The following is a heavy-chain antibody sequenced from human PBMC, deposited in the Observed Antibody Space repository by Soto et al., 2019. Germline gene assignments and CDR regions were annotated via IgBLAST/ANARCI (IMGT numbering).Heavy chain of an antibody. CDR1: GYTFTSYA. J-gene: IGHJ4*02. CDR3: ARGITLPTPLDN. V-gene: IGHV1-3*01. D-gene: IGHD1-20*01. Sequence: ASVKVSCKASGYTFTSYAMHWVRQAPGQRLEWMGWINAGNGNTKYSQKFQGRVTITRDTSASTAYMELSSLRSEDTAAYYCARGITLPTPLDNWGQGTLVTVSS. CDR2: INAGNGNT.